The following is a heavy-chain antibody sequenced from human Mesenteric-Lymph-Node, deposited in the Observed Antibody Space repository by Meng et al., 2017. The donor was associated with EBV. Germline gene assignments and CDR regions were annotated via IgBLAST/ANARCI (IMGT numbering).Heavy chain of an antibody. CDR3: ARGTNYDLFSDGNFFDY. D-gene: IGHD3-9*01. J-gene: IGHJ4*02. Sequence: QVQLQESGPGLVKPSGXLSLTCXGSGGSISGYFGSWIRQPPGKGLEWIGDIYYSGSIDYNPSLKSRVTISVDTSKKQFSLKLSSVTAADTAVYYCARGTNYDLFSDGNFFDYWGLGTMGTVSS. CDR1: GGSISGYF. V-gene: IGHV4-59*01. CDR2: IYYSGSI.